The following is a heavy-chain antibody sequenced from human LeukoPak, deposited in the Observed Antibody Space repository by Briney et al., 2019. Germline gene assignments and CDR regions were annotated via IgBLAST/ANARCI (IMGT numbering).Heavy chain of an antibody. CDR2: ISWNSGSI. CDR3: AKAAPGVAVAGYFDY. CDR1: GFTFDDYA. J-gene: IGHJ4*02. Sequence: GGPLRLSCAASGFTFDDYAMHWVRQAPGKGLEWVSGISWNSGSIGYADSVKGRFTISRDNAKNSLYLQMNSLRAEDTALYYCAKAAPGVAVAGYFDYWGQGTLVTVSS. D-gene: IGHD6-19*01. V-gene: IGHV3-9*01.